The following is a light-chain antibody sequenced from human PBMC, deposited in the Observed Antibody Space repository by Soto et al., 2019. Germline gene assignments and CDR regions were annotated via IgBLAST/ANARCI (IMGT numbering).Light chain of an antibody. CDR1: QSVLSSSNNQNY. Sequence: DIVMTQSPDSLAVSLGERATINCKSSQSVLSSSNNQNYLSWYQQKPGQPPELLIYWASTRKSVVPDRFSGTGSGTDFTLTNTSLQAEDVPVYYCQEYFGTPLPFGGGTKVEIK. J-gene: IGKJ4*01. CDR2: WAS. V-gene: IGKV4-1*01. CDR3: QEYFGTPLP.